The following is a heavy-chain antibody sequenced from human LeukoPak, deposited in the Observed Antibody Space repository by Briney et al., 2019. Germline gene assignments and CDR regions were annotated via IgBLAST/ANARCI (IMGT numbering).Heavy chain of an antibody. Sequence: GGSLRLSCAASGFTFSNYAMHWDRQAPGKGLEWVAFISFDGSDKYYADSVKGRFTISRDNSKNTLYLQMNSLRAEDTAVYYCARDQPGTYTLSSTWGQGTLVTVSS. D-gene: IGHD6-19*01. CDR2: ISFDGSDK. V-gene: IGHV3-30-3*01. CDR1: GFTFSNYA. J-gene: IGHJ5*02. CDR3: ARDQPGTYTLSST.